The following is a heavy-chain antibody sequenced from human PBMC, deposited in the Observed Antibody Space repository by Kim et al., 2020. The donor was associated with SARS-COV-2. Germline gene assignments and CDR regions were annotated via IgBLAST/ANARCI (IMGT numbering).Heavy chain of an antibody. V-gene: IGHV3-9*01. CDR2: ISWNSGSI. D-gene: IGHD6-13*01. Sequence: GGSLRLSCAASGFTFDDYAMHWVRQAPGKGLEWVSGISWNSGSIGYADSVKGRFTISRDNAKNSLYLQMNSLRAEDTALYYCAKDRRLGSSSWFPDYFDYWGQGTLVTVSS. CDR1: GFTFDDYA. J-gene: IGHJ4*02. CDR3: AKDRRLGSSSWFPDYFDY.